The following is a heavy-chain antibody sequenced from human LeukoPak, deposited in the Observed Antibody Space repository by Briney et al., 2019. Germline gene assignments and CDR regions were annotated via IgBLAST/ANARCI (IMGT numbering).Heavy chain of an antibody. J-gene: IGHJ2*01. CDR2: IWYDGSNT. V-gene: IGHV3-33*01. CDR3: ARDRNWAKKNWYLDL. CDR1: RFTFRNYG. D-gene: IGHD7-27*01. Sequence: GGSLRLSCAASRFTFRNYGMPWVRQAPGKGLEWVAVIWYDGSNTLYADSVKGRFTVSRDNSKNTVDLQINSLRVEDTAMYYCARDRNWAKKNWYLDLWGRGILVSVSS.